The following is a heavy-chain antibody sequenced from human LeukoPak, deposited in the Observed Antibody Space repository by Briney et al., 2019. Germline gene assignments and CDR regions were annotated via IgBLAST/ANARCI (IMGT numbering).Heavy chain of an antibody. Sequence: KPSETLSLICTVSGGSISSSSYYWRWIRQPPGKGLQWIESIYYSGSTNYNPSLQSRVSISVDTSKNQFSLKLSSVTAADTAVYYCARGRLRSAYFDYWGQGTLVTVSS. CDR3: ARGRLRSAYFDY. CDR1: GGSISSSSYY. D-gene: IGHD3-3*01. V-gene: IGHV4-39*07. J-gene: IGHJ4*02. CDR2: IYYSGST.